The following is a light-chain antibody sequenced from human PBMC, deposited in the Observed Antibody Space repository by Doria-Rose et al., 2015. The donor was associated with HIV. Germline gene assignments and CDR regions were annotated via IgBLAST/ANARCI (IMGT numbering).Light chain of an antibody. CDR3: SSYTSLSTWV. CDR1: GTYDF. J-gene: IGLJ2*01. V-gene: IGLV2-14*04. Sequence: GTYDFVSWYQQLPGKAPRVVIYDVNKRPSGVSPRFSASKSGNTASLTIFGLQVDDEADYYCSSYTSLSTWVFGGGTKLSVL. CDR2: DVN.